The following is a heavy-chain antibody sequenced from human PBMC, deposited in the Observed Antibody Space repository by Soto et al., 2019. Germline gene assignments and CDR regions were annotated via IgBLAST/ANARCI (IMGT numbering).Heavy chain of an antibody. CDR3: VRDGCPGSTSCYGYFQH. CDR1: GYSFTNA. Sequence: ASVKVSCKASGYSFTNAMHWVRQAPGQSLEWMGWIAPGNGNARYSQNFQGRVTITRDTSASTVYMELSSLRSEDTAVYYCVRDGCPGSTSCYGYFQHWGQGTLVTVSS. V-gene: IGHV1-3*01. CDR2: IAPGNGNA. D-gene: IGHD2-2*01. J-gene: IGHJ1*01.